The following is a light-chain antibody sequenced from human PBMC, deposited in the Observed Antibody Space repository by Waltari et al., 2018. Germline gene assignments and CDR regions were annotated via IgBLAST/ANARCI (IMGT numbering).Light chain of an antibody. CDR3: QQYDYWPWT. CDR2: GTS. V-gene: IGKV3D-15*01. J-gene: IGKJ1*01. CDR1: HSVRST. Sequence: IVMTQSPATLSLPPGESATLSSRASHSVRSTFAWFQQKPGQPPRLLIYGTSTRATGIPARFTGSGSGTEFSLTISSLQPEDFATYYCQQYDYWPWTFGQGTRVETK.